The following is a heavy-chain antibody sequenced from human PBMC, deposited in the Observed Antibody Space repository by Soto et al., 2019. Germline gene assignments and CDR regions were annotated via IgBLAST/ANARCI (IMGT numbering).Heavy chain of an antibody. J-gene: IGHJ5*02. CDR2: ISDDGTNK. D-gene: IGHD3-10*01. V-gene: IGHV3-30-3*01. CDR3: PREGHGDWFDP. CDR1: GFTFSTYA. Sequence: GGSLRLSCAASGFTFSTYAMHWVRQAPGKGLEWVAAISDDGTNKYYADSVKGRFTISRDNSRDTLYLQMNSLRAEDTAVYYCPREGHGDWFDPWGQGTLVTVSS.